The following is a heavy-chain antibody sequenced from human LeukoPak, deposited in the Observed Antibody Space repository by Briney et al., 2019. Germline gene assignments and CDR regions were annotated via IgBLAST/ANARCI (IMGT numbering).Heavy chain of an antibody. Sequence: SETLSLTCAVYGGSFSGYYWSWIRQPPGKGLEWIGEINHSGSTNYNPSLKSRVTISVDTSKNQFSLKLTSVTAADTAVYYCARVRYYDSSGYPLSWFDPWGQGTLVTVSS. D-gene: IGHD3-22*01. CDR3: ARVRYYDSSGYPLSWFDP. V-gene: IGHV4-34*01. CDR1: GGSFSGYY. J-gene: IGHJ5*02. CDR2: INHSGST.